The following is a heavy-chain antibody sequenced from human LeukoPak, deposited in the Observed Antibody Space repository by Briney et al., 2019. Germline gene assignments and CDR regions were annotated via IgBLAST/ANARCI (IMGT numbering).Heavy chain of an antibody. CDR1: GGSLINYY. CDR3: VRHISIGKGAYDY. J-gene: IGHJ4*02. V-gene: IGHV4-59*08. Sequence: PSETLSLTCTVSGGSLINYYWSWVRQSPRKGLEWIAYIRYSGDKTDSNPSLRSRVTISIDLSKNQFFLRVTSMTAADTAVYYCVRHISIGKGAYDYWGQGILVTVSS. CDR2: IRYSGDKT. D-gene: IGHD1-1*01.